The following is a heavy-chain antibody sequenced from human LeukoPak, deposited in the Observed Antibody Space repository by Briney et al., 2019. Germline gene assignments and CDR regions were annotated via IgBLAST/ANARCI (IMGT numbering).Heavy chain of an antibody. CDR3: ARHQALNRPYSGYDSRSAFDI. CDR2: IDPSDSYT. Sequence: GESLKISCKGSGYSFTSYWISWVRQMPGKGLEWMGRIDPSDSYTNYSPSFQGHVTISADKFISTAYLQWSSLKASDTAMYYCARHQALNRPYSGYDSRSAFDIWGQGTMVTVSS. D-gene: IGHD5-12*01. V-gene: IGHV5-10-1*01. CDR1: GYSFTSYW. J-gene: IGHJ3*02.